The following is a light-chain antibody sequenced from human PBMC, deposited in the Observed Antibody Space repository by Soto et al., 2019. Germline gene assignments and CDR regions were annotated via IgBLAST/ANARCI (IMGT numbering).Light chain of an antibody. Sequence: QSALTQPASVSGSPGQSITISCTGTSSDVGASDSVSWYQQHPGKAPKLIIYDVHYRPSGISNRFSASKSGNTASLTISGLQAEDEAYYYCSSYISASSLVFGGGTKLTVL. CDR3: SSYISASSLV. CDR2: DVH. V-gene: IGLV2-14*01. J-gene: IGLJ2*01. CDR1: SSDVGASDS.